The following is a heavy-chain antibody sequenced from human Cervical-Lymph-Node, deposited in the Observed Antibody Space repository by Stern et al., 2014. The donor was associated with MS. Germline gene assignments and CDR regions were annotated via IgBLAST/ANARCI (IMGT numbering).Heavy chain of an antibody. CDR3: ARQTTAWASDV. CDR2: IYPGDSET. CDR1: GYKFSIYW. Sequence: VQLVQSGAELIRPVESLKISCKGSGYKFSIYWIAWVRQMPGKGLEWMGIIYPGDSETRYSPSFQGQVTMSADKSTSTAYLQWSSLNASDTAMYFCARQTTAWASDVWGQGTLVTVSS. D-gene: IGHD1-14*01. V-gene: IGHV5-51*01. J-gene: IGHJ4*02.